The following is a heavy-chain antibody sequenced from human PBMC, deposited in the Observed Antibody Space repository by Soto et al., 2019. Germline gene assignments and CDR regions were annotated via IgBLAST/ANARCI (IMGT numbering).Heavy chain of an antibody. J-gene: IGHJ6*02. CDR1: GYTFTGYY. CDR3: ERGDYYDFWSGYYRSPEKNYYYYGMDV. V-gene: IGHV1-2*04. D-gene: IGHD3-3*01. Sequence: ASVKVSCKASGYTFTGYYMHWVRQAPGQGLEWMGWINPNSGGTNYAQKFQGWVTMTRDTSITTAYVELSRLRSDDTAVYYCERGDYYDFWSGYYRSPEKNYYYYGMDVWGQGTTVTVSS. CDR2: INPNSGGT.